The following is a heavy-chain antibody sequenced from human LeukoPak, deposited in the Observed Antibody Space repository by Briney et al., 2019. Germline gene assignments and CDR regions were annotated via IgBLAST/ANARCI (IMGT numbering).Heavy chain of an antibody. Sequence: GGSLRLSCVASGFTFSTYSMNWVRQAPGKGLEWISCISSGGGTTHYADSVKGRFTISRDNAQNSLYLQMNSLRAEDAAMYYCARDPAGAGIYYDYWGQGTLVTVSS. J-gene: IGHJ4*02. V-gene: IGHV3-48*01. D-gene: IGHD6-19*01. CDR2: ISSGGGTT. CDR3: ARDPAGAGIYYDY. CDR1: GFTFSTYS.